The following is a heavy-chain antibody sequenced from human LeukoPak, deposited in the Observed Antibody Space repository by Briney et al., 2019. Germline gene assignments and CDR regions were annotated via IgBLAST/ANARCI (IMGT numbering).Heavy chain of an antibody. D-gene: IGHD3-22*01. Sequence: GGSLRLSCAASGFTLSSYWMHWVRQAPGKGLEWVSAISGSGGSTYYADSVKGRLTISRDNSKNTLYLQMNSLRAEDTAVYYCAKKSGVGYYYDSSGYYLDYWGQGTLVTVSS. CDR1: GFTLSSYW. J-gene: IGHJ4*02. CDR3: AKKSGVGYYYDSSGYYLDY. V-gene: IGHV3-23*01. CDR2: ISGSGGST.